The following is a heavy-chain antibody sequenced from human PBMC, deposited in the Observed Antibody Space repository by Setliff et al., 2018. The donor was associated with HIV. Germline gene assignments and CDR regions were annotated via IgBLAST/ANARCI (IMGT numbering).Heavy chain of an antibody. J-gene: IGHJ6*03. CDR1: GYTFIIYY. D-gene: IGHD6-13*01. Sequence: ASVKVSCKASGYTFIIYYLHWVRQAPGQGLEWMGIINPSGGSTSYAPKFQGRVTMTRDTSTSTVYMELSSLRSEDTAVYYCARGGDYKLYSNRYYYYYYMDVWGKGTAVTVSS. CDR3: ARGGDYKLYSNRYYYYYYMDV. V-gene: IGHV1-46*01. CDR2: INPSGGST.